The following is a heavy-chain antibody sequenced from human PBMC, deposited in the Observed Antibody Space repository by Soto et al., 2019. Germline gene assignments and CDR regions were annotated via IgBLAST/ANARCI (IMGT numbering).Heavy chain of an antibody. CDR2: IKQDGSEK. CDR3: AREGDGDSLDY. D-gene: IGHD4-17*01. J-gene: IGHJ4*02. Sequence: EVQLVESGGGLVQPGGSLRLSCVASGFTFSRYWMSWVRQAPGKGLEWVANIKQDGSEKYYVDSVKGRFTISRDNAKNSLYLQMNSLRAEDTAVYYCAREGDGDSLDYWGQGTLVTVSS. CDR1: GFTFSRYW. V-gene: IGHV3-7*01.